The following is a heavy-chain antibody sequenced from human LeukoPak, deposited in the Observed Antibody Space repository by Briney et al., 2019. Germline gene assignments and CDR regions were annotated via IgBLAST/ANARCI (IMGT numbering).Heavy chain of an antibody. CDR1: GYTFTSYD. D-gene: IGHD3-16*02. CDR3: AREEYDYVWGSYRLFDY. J-gene: IGHJ4*02. Sequence: ASVKVSCKASGYTFTSYDINWVRQATGQGLEWMGWMNPNSGNTGYAQKFQGRVTITRNTSISTAYMELSSLRAEDTAVYYCAREEYDYVWGSYRLFDYWGQGTLVTVSS. CDR2: MNPNSGNT. V-gene: IGHV1-8*03.